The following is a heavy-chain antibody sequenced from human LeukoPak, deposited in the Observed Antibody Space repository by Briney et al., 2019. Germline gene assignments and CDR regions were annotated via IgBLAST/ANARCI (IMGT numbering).Heavy chain of an antibody. CDR1: GYTFTSYG. V-gene: IGHV1-18*01. J-gene: IGHJ6*02. CDR3: AVGIVVVPAAILEGYYYYGMDV. CDR2: ISAYNGNT. D-gene: IGHD2-2*01. Sequence: ASVKASCKASGYTFTSYGISWVRQAPGQGLEWMGWISAYNGNTNYAQKLQGRVTMTTDTSTSTAYMELRSLRSEDTAVYYCAVGIVVVPAAILEGYYYYGMDVWGQGTTVTVSS.